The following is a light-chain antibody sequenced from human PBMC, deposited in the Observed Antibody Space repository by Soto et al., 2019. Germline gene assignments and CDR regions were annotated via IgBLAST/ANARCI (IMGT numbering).Light chain of an antibody. Sequence: DIVMTQSPDSLAVSLGERATINCKSSQRVLYSSNNKHYLAWYQQKPGQPPKLLIYWASTRESGVPDRFSGSGSGTDFTLTISSLQAEDVAVYYCQQYYSTLLTFGGGTKVEIK. CDR2: WAS. CDR1: QRVLYSSNNKHY. V-gene: IGKV4-1*01. CDR3: QQYYSTLLT. J-gene: IGKJ4*01.